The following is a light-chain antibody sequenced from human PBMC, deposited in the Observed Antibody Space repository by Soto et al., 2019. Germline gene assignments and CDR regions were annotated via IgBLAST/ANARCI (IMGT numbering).Light chain of an antibody. J-gene: IGKJ5*01. CDR2: GAS. CDR3: QQYNSWPIT. V-gene: IGKV3-20*01. Sequence: EIVLTQSPGTLSLSPGERAALSCRASQSVRRNYLAWYQHKPGQAPRLLLYGASNRATGIPDRFTGSGSGTDFTLTISRLEPEDFAVYYCQQYNSWPITFGQGTRLENK. CDR1: QSVRRNY.